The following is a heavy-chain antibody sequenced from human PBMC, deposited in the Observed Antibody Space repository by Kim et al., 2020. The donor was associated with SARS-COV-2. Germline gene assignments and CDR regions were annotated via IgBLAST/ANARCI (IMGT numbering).Heavy chain of an antibody. V-gene: IGHV4-34*01. CDR3: ARNVVVVAATRYNWFDP. J-gene: IGHJ5*02. Sequence: SETLSLTCAVYGGSFSGYYWSWIRQPPGKGLEWIGEINHSGSTNYNPSLKSRVTISVDTSKNQFSLKLSSVTAADTAVYYCARNVVVVAATRYNWFDPWGQGTLVTVSS. D-gene: IGHD2-15*01. CDR2: INHSGST. CDR1: GGSFSGYY.